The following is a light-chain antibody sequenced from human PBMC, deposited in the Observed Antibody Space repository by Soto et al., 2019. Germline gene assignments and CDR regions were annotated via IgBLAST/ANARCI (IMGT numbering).Light chain of an antibody. J-gene: IGKJ1*01. CDR1: QSVSSN. CDR2: GTS. Sequence: IVMTQSPDTLSVSPGERATLSCRASQSVSSNLARYQKKPGQAPRLLNYGTSTRTTGIPARFSGSGSGTEFTLTISSLQSEDFAVYYCQQYNNMWTFGQGTKVEIK. CDR3: QQYNNMWT. V-gene: IGKV3D-15*01.